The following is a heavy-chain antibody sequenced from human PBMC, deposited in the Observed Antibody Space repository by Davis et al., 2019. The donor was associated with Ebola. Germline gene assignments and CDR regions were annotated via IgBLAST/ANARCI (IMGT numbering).Heavy chain of an antibody. CDR3: ARGGLLWFRELSAPGYYYGMDV. Sequence: SETLSLTCTVSGDSISTDSIGNSFWSWIRQPPGKGLEWLGYVYSSGSTNYNPSLKSRVTISVDTSKNQFSLKLSSVTAADTAVYYCARGGLLWFRELSAPGYYYGMDVWGQGTTVTVSS. CDR1: GDSISTDSIGNSF. V-gene: IGHV4-61*01. J-gene: IGHJ6*02. D-gene: IGHD3-10*01. CDR2: VYSSGST.